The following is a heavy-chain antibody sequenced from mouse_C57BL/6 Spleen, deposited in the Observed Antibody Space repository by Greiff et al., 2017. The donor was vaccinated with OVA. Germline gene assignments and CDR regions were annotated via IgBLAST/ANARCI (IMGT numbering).Heavy chain of an antibody. CDR1: GFNIKNTY. CDR3: AREALYCGSSSPWFAY. Sequence: VQLKQSVAELVRPGASVKLSCTASGFNIKNTYMHWVKQRPEQGLEWIGRIDPANGNTKYAPKFQGKATITADTSSNTAYLQLSSLTSEDTAIYYGAREALYCGSSSPWFAYWGQGTLVTVSA. J-gene: IGHJ3*01. V-gene: IGHV14-3*01. CDR2: IDPANGNT. D-gene: IGHD1-1*01.